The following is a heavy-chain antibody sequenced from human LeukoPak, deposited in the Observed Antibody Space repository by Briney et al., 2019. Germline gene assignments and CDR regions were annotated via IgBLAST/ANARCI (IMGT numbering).Heavy chain of an antibody. Sequence: PSETLSLTCTVSGGSISSDSYYWGWIRQPPGKGLEWIGSIYYSGSTYYNPSLKSRVTISVDTSKNQFSLKLSSVTAADTALYYCARYPGIYNYVWYPYYFDYWGQGTLVTVSS. J-gene: IGHJ4*02. D-gene: IGHD3-16*01. CDR2: IYYSGST. CDR3: ARYPGIYNYVWYPYYFDY. CDR1: GGSISSDSYY. V-gene: IGHV4-39*01.